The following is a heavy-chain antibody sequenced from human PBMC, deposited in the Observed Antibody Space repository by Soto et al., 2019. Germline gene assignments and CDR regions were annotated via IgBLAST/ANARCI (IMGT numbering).Heavy chain of an antibody. CDR2: ISSSSSYI. V-gene: IGHV3-21*01. D-gene: IGHD3-3*01. J-gene: IGHJ6*02. Sequence: PVGSLRLSCAASGFTFSSYSMNWVRQAPGKGLEWVSSISSSSSYIYYADSVKGRFTISRDNAKNSLYLQMNSLRAEDTAVYYCARVPSNGGLRFLEWVPNYYYYYGMDVWGQGTTVTVSS. CDR1: GFTFSSYS. CDR3: ARVPSNGGLRFLEWVPNYYYYYGMDV.